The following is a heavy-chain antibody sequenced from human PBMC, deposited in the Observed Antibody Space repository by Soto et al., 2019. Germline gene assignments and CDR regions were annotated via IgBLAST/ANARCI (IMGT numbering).Heavy chain of an antibody. V-gene: IGHV3-23*01. CDR3: AKDLIDYSNSYFDY. CDR2: ISSSGYT. D-gene: IGHD4-4*01. Sequence: GGSLRLSCATSGFSFSNYAMSWVRQAPGKGLEWVAGISSSGYTYYVDPLKGRFTISRDNSKNSLYLQMNSLRAEDTAVYYCAKDLIDYSNSYFDYWGQGTLLTVSS. J-gene: IGHJ4*02. CDR1: GFSFSNYA.